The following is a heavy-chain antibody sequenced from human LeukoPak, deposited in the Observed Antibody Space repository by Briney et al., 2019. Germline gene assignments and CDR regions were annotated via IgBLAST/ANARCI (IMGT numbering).Heavy chain of an antibody. CDR1: GGSISSYY. CDR2: IYTSGST. CDR3: ARDGSPMVRGVISDAFDI. Sequence: PSETLSLTCTVSGGSISSYYWSWIRQPAGKGLEWIGRIYTSGSTNYNPSLKSRVTMSVDTSKNQFSLKLSSVTAADTAVYYCARDGSPMVRGVISDAFDIWGQGTMVTVSS. D-gene: IGHD3-10*01. V-gene: IGHV4-4*07. J-gene: IGHJ3*02.